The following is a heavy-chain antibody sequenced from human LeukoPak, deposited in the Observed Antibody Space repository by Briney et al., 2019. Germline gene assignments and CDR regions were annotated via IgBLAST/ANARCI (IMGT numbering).Heavy chain of an antibody. J-gene: IGHJ5*02. V-gene: IGHV4-59*12. D-gene: IGHD2-21*02. CDR2: IYYSGST. CDR1: GGSISSYY. CDR3: ARDQSGVTASPFDP. Sequence: SETLSLTCTVSGGSISSYYWSWIRQPPGKGLEWIGYIYYSGSTNYNPSLKSRVTISVDTSKNQFSLKLSSVTAADTAVYYCARDQSGVTASPFDPWGQGTLVTDSS.